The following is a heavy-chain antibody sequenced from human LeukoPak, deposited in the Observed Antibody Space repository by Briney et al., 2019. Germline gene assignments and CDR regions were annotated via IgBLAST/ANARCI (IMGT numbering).Heavy chain of an antibody. Sequence: PGGSLRLSCAAYGFTFSSYWMGWVRQAPGKGLEWVANIKQDGSEKYYVGSVRGRFTISRDNAKNSLYLQMNSLRAEDTAVYYCARDEHQYFHASSGRFDYWGQGILVTVSS. CDR1: GFTFSSYW. D-gene: IGHD6-19*01. V-gene: IGHV3-7*04. J-gene: IGHJ4*02. CDR2: IKQDGSEK. CDR3: ARDEHQYFHASSGRFDY.